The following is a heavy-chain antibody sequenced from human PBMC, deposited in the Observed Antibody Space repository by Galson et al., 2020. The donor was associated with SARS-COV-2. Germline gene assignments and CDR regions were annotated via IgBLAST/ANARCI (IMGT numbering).Heavy chain of an antibody. V-gene: IGHV3-30*18. CDR2: ISYDGSNK. CDR1: GFTFSSYG. Sequence: TGGSLRLSCAASGFTFSSYGMHWVRQAPGKGLEWVAVISYDGSNKYYADSVKGRFTISRDNSKNTLYLQMNSLRAEDTAVYYWAKYFGWQEVGADPGWGQGTLVTVSS. CDR3: AKYFGWQEVGADPG. D-gene: IGHD1-26*01. J-gene: IGHJ4*02.